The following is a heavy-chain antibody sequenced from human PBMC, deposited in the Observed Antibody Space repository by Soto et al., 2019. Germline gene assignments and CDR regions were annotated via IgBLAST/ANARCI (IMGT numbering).Heavy chain of an antibody. CDR2: INHSGST. J-gene: IGHJ6*03. V-gene: IGHV4-34*01. CDR3: ARRDLYSRETPGQVYYYYMDV. D-gene: IGHD6-13*01. CDR1: GGSLIGFY. Sequence: FETPSLTRAVFGGSLIGFYSGRVRQPPGKGVGGIGEINHSGSTNYNPSLKSRVTISVDTSKNQFSLKLSSVTATDTAVYYCARRDLYSRETPGQVYYYYMDVWGKGTTVTVSS.